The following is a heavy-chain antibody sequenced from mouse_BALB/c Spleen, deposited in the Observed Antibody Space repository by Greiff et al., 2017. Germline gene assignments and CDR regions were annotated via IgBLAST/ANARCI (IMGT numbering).Heavy chain of an antibody. V-gene: IGHV1-18*01. Sequence: VHVKQSGPELVKPGASMKISCKASGYSFTGYTMNWVKQSHGKNLEWIGLINPYNGGTSYNQKFKGKATLTVDKSSSTAYMELLSLTSEDSAVYYCARNGNYGNYYAMDYWGQGTSVTVSS. CDR3: ARNGNYGNYYAMDY. CDR2: INPYNGGT. J-gene: IGHJ4*01. CDR1: GYSFTGYT. D-gene: IGHD2-1*01.